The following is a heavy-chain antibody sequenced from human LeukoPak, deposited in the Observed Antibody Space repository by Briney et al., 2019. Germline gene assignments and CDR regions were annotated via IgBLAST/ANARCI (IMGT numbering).Heavy chain of an antibody. CDR3: AKGRDYFGLFDS. D-gene: IGHD3-10*01. V-gene: IGHV3-23*01. J-gene: IGHJ4*02. CDR2: ISGSGGST. CDR1: GFTFSSYA. Sequence: GGSLRLSCAASGFTFSSYAVSWVHQAPGKGLDWVSAISGSGGSTYYADSVKGRFTISRDNSKNTLYLQMNSLRADDTAVYYCAKGRDYFGLFDSWGQGTLVTVSS.